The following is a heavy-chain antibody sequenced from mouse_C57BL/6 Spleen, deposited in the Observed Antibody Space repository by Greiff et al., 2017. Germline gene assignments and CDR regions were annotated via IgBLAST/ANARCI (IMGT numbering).Heavy chain of an antibody. J-gene: IGHJ4*01. V-gene: IGHV1-80*01. Sequence: VQLQQSGAELVKPGASVKISCKASGYAFSSYWMNWVKQRPGKGLEGIGQIYPGDGDTNYNGKFKGKATLTADKSSSTAYMQLSSLTSEDSAVYFCAREGDGYSMDYWGQGTSVTVSS. CDR1: GYAFSSYW. D-gene: IGHD2-3*01. CDR3: AREGDGYSMDY. CDR2: IYPGDGDT.